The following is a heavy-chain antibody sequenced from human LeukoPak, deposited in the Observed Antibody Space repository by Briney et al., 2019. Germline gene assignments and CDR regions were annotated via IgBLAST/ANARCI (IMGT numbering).Heavy chain of an antibody. V-gene: IGHV4-59*08. CDR2: IRYSGNS. D-gene: IGHD5-24*01. CDR3: ARSPIIGGDNYVILYDS. CDR1: GGSISPYY. Sequence: PSETLSLTCTVSGGSISPYYWSWIRQPPGKGLDWIAYIRYSGNSNYNPSLESRVTISIDTSKNQFSLRLSSVTAANTAIYYCARSPIIGGDNYVILYDSWGQGALVTVFS. J-gene: IGHJ4*02.